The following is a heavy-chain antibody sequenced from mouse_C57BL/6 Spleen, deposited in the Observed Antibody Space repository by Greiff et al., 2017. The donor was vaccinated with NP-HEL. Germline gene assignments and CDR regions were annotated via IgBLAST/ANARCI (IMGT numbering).Heavy chain of an antibody. Sequence: EVMLVESGGGLVQPKGSLKLSCAASGFSFNTYAMNWVRQAPGKGLEWVARIRSKSNNYATYYADSVKDRFTISRDDSESMLYLQMNNLKTEDTAMYYCVSHGSSYSYAMDYWGQGTSVTVSS. V-gene: IGHV10-1*01. J-gene: IGHJ4*01. CDR2: IRSKSNNYAT. D-gene: IGHD1-1*01. CDR3: VSHGSSYSYAMDY. CDR1: GFSFNTYA.